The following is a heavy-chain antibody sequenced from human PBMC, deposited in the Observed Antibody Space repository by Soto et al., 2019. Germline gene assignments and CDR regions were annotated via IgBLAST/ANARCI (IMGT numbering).Heavy chain of an antibody. CDR1: GFTFSSYG. J-gene: IGHJ4*02. CDR3: GKDGGIVLGGAAMDY. V-gene: IGHV3-30*18. D-gene: IGHD2-2*01. Sequence: QVQLVESGGGVVQPGRSLRLSCAASGFTFSSYGMHWVRQAPGKGLEWVAVISYDGSNKYYADSVKGRFTISRDNSKNPLYLPMNGQSAEDAAVYYCGKDGGIVLGGAAMDYWGQGTLV. CDR2: ISYDGSNK.